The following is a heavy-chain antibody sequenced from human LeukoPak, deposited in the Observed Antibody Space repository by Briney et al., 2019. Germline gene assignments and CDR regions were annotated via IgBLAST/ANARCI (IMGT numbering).Heavy chain of an antibody. V-gene: IGHV1-18*01. CDR1: GYTFTSYG. Sequence: ASVKVSCKASGYTFTSYGISWVRQAPGQGLEWMGWISAYNGNTNYAQNLQGRVTMTTDPSTSTAYMELRSLRSDDTAVYYCARERKELDFWSGYFDYWGQGTLVTVSS. CDR3: ARERKELDFWSGYFDY. J-gene: IGHJ4*02. CDR2: ISAYNGNT. D-gene: IGHD3-3*01.